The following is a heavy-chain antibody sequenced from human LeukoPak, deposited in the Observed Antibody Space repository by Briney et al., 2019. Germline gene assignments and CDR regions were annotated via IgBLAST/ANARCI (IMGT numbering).Heavy chain of an antibody. CDR2: ISYDGSNK. V-gene: IGHV3-30-3*01. CDR1: GFTFSSYA. Sequence: QPGGSLRLSCAASGFTFSSYAMHWVRQAPGKGLEWVAVISYDGSNKYYADSVEGRFTISRDNSKNTLYLQMNSLRAEDTAVYYCAREDALNWGQGTLVTVSS. J-gene: IGHJ4*02. CDR3: AREDALN.